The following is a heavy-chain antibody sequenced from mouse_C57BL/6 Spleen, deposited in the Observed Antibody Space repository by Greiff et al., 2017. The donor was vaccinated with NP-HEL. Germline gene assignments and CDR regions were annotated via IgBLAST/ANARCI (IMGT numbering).Heavy chain of an antibody. CDR3: APITTVADY. D-gene: IGHD1-1*01. CDR1: GYTFTSYW. J-gene: IGHJ2*01. V-gene: IGHV1-64*01. Sequence: QVQLQQPGAELVKPGASVKLSCKASGYTFTSYWMHWVKQRPGQGLEWLGMIHPNSGSTNYNEKLKSKATLTVDKSSSTAYMQLSSLTSEDSAFYYCAPITTVADYWGRGTTLTVSS. CDR2: IHPNSGST.